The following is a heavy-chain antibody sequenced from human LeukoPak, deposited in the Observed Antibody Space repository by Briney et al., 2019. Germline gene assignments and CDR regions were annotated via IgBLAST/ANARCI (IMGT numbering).Heavy chain of an antibody. D-gene: IGHD3-10*01. V-gene: IGHV3-7*01. Sequence: PGGSLRLSCGASGFTFSSYWMSWVRHAPGKGLEWGANIKEDGSETHYEDSVKGRFTISRDNAKYSLYVQMNSLRAEDTAVYYCARNPWFGEGMGMDVWGQGTTVTVSS. J-gene: IGHJ6*02. CDR1: GFTFSSYW. CDR3: ARNPWFGEGMGMDV. CDR2: IKEDGSET.